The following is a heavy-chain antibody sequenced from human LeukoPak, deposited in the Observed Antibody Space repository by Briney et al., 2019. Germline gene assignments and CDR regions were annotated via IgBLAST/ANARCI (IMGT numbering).Heavy chain of an antibody. Sequence: GGSLRLSCAAPGFTFSTYAMSWVRQAPGKGLEWVSAVRGSGSDTYYADSVKGRFTISRDNSKNTLHLQMNSLRAEDTAIYYCAKTSRVNSAYDSPFDYWAQGTLVTVSS. V-gene: IGHV3-23*01. J-gene: IGHJ4*02. CDR1: GFTFSTYA. D-gene: IGHD5-12*01. CDR3: AKTSRVNSAYDSPFDY. CDR2: VRGSGSDT.